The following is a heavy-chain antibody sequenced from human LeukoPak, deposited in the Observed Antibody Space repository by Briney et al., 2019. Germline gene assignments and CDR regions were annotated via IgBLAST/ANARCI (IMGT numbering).Heavy chain of an antibody. CDR2: ISAYNGNT. CDR1: GYTFTSYG. V-gene: IGHV1-18*01. D-gene: IGHD3-3*01. Sequence: ASVKVSCKASGYTFTSYGISWVRQAPGQGLEWMGWISAYNGNTNYAQKLQGRVTMTTDTSTSTAYMELRSLRSDDTAVYYCARGAPDSPEKYYFDYWGQGTLVTVSS. CDR3: ARGAPDSPEKYYFDY. J-gene: IGHJ4*02.